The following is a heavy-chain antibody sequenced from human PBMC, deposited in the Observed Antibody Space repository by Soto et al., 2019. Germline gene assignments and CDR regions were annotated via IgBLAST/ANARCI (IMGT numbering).Heavy chain of an antibody. D-gene: IGHD1-26*01. V-gene: IGHV4-59*01. Sequence: NPSETLSLTCTVSGGSISSYYWSWIRQPPGKGLEWIGYIYYSGSTNYNPSLKSRVTISVDTSKNQFSLKLSSVTAADTAVYYCARGAGIVGATTFRYWGQGTLVTVSS. CDR1: GGSISSYY. J-gene: IGHJ4*02. CDR3: ARGAGIVGATTFRY. CDR2: IYYSGST.